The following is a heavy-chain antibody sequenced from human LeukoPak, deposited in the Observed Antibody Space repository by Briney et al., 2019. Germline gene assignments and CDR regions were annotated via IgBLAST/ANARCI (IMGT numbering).Heavy chain of an antibody. CDR3: ARVPARRVVTTPTYFDS. CDR2: INHSGST. CDR1: GGSFSGYY. Sequence: PSETLSLTCAVYGGSFSGYYWSWIRQPPGKGLECIGEINHSGSTNYNPSLKSRVTISVNTSKNQFSLKLSSVTAADTAVYYCARVPARRVVTTPTYFDSWGQGTLVTVSS. V-gene: IGHV4-34*01. J-gene: IGHJ4*01. D-gene: IGHD2-21*02.